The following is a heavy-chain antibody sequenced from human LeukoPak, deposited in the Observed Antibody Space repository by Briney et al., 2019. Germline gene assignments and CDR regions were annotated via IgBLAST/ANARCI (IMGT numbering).Heavy chain of an antibody. CDR2: IKQDGTDK. Sequence: GGSLRLSCAASGFTFSSFWMTWVRQAPGKRLEYVANIKQDGTDKYYVGSVKGRFTISRDNAKNSLYLQMNSLRAEDTALYYCAKVRILGYYYGWDFDYWGQGTLVTVSS. D-gene: IGHD3-10*01. CDR1: GFTFSSFW. J-gene: IGHJ4*02. CDR3: AKVRILGYYYGWDFDY. V-gene: IGHV3-7*03.